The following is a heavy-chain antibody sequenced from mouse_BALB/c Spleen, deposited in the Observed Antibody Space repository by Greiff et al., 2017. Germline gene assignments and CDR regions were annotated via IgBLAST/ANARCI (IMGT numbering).Heavy chain of an antibody. CDR2: IHYSGST. CDR1: GYSITSGYS. Sequence: EVKLEESGPDLVKPSQSLSLTCTVTGYSITSGYSWHWIRQFPGNKLEWIGYIHYSGSTNYNPSPKSRISITRDTSKNQFFLQWNSVTTEDTATYYCASIYYDAMDYWGQGTSVTVAS. CDR3: ASIYYDAMDY. D-gene: IGHD2-1*01. V-gene: IGHV3-1*02. J-gene: IGHJ4*01.